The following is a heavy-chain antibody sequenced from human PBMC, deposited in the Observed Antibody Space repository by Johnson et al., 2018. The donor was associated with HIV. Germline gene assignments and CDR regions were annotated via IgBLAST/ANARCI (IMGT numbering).Heavy chain of an antibody. Sequence: QVQLVESGGGVVRSGGSLRLSCAASGFTFSSYGMHWVRQAPGKGLEWVAVISYDGSNKYSADSVEGRFTISRDNSKNRLYLQMNSLRGGATALYYCARDGGGAFDIWGQGTMVTVYS. D-gene: IGHD2-15*01. CDR2: ISYDGSNK. J-gene: IGHJ3*02. CDR3: ARDGGGAFDI. V-gene: IGHV3-30*19. CDR1: GFTFSSYG.